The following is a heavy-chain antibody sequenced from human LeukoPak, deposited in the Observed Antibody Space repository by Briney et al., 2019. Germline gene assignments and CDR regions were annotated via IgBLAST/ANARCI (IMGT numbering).Heavy chain of an antibody. CDR2: IYPGDSDT. Sequence: GESLKISFQGSGSSFTSYWIGWVRPMPGKGLEWMGIIYPGDSDTRYSPSFQGQVTISADKSISTAYLQWSSLKASDTAMYYCAIFDFLFGEIDNWFDPWGQGTQVTVSS. CDR3: AIFDFLFGEIDNWFDP. D-gene: IGHD3-16*01. V-gene: IGHV5-51*01. J-gene: IGHJ5*02. CDR1: GSSFTSYW.